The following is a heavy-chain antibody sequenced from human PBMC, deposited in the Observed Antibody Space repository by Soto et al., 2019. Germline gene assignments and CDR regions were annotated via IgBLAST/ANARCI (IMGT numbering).Heavy chain of an antibody. CDR2: ISYDGSNK. CDR3: AKDGYSSSWYGRYYYYGMDV. Sequence: QVQLVESGGDVVQPGRSLRLSCAASGFTFSSYGMHWVRQAPGKGLEWVAVISYDGSNKYYADSVKGRFTISRDNSKNTLYLQMNSLRAEDTAVYYCAKDGYSSSWYGRYYYYGMDVWGQGTTVTVSS. D-gene: IGHD6-13*01. J-gene: IGHJ6*02. CDR1: GFTFSSYG. V-gene: IGHV3-30*18.